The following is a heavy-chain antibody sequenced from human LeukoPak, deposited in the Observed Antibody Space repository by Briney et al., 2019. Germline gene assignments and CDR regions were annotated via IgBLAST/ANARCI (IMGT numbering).Heavy chain of an antibody. D-gene: IGHD3-22*01. V-gene: IGHV4-4*07. CDR2: IHSRGNI. CDR3: AKHYYDSSGFDS. CDR1: GGSISSYY. J-gene: IGHJ4*02. Sequence: PSETLSPTCTVSGGSISSYYWSWIRQPAGKGLEWIGLIHSRGNINYNPSLKSRVTMSVDTSKNQVSLKLNSVTAADTAVYFCAKHYYDSSGFDSWGQGTLVTVSS.